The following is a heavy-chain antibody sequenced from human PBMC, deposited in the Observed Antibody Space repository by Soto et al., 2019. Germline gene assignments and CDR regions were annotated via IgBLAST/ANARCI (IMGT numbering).Heavy chain of an antibody. V-gene: IGHV3-33*01. D-gene: IGHD2-15*01. Sequence: QAQSVESGGGVVQPGTSLRLSCAVSGFTFSNHGMHWVRQAPGKGLEWVAFISYDGRNKDYVDSLKGRFTISRDNFKDTLFLQMNTLRADDTAVYYCARDRGWSRSHYFDSWGQGTLVTVSS. CDR1: GFTFSNHG. CDR3: ARDRGWSRSHYFDS. J-gene: IGHJ4*02. CDR2: ISYDGRNK.